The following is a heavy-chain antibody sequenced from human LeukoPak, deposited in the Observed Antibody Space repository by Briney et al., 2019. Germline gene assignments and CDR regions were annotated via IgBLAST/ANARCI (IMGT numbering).Heavy chain of an antibody. CDR3: ARDLIVGTTMYSGAFDY. Sequence: GGSLRLSCAASGLTFSSFGLHWVRQGPGKGLEWVALIWYDGSNKYYADSVKGRFTISRDNSENTLYLQMNSLRAEDTAVYYCARDLIVGTTMYSGAFDYWGQGTLVTVSS. V-gene: IGHV3-33*01. D-gene: IGHD1-26*01. CDR1: GLTFSSFG. CDR2: IWYDGSNK. J-gene: IGHJ4*02.